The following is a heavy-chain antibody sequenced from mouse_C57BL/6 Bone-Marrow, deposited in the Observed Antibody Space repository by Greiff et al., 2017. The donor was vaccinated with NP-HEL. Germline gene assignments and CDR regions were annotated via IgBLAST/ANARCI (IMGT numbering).Heavy chain of an antibody. J-gene: IGHJ4*01. D-gene: IGHD1-1*01. CDR2: IYPRSGNT. CDR1: GYTFTSYG. Sequence: VQLQQSGAELARPGASVKLSCKASGYTFTSYGISWVKQRTGQGLEWIGEIYPRSGNTYYNEKFKGKATLTADKSSSTAYMELRSLTSEDSAVYFCARRRIITTEYYYAMDYWGQGTSVTVSS. CDR3: ARRRIITTEYYYAMDY. V-gene: IGHV1-81*01.